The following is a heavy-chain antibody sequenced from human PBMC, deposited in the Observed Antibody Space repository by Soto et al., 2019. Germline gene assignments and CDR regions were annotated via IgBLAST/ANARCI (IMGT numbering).Heavy chain of an antibody. J-gene: IGHJ6*02. D-gene: IGHD3-16*01. V-gene: IGHV1-18*04. Sequence: QVQLVQSGADLKKPGASVQVSCKTSGYTFSNYAINWVRQAPGQGLEWMGWISSYNSYNGDPKYARMLQDRLTMTIDTSTATAYMELRSLRSDDTAVYYCARSELERGEVGYYGMDVWGQGTTVTVSS. CDR3: ARSELERGEVGYYGMDV. CDR1: GYTFSNYA. CDR2: ISSYNSYNGDP.